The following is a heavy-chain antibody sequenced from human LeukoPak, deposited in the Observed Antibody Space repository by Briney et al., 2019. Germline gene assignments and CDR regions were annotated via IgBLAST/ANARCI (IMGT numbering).Heavy chain of an antibody. CDR1: GFTFSSYA. CDR2: ISGSGGST. V-gene: IGHV3-23*01. J-gene: IGHJ5*02. D-gene: IGHD2-2*02. CDR3: AKGGIYPNWSPP. Sequence: QSGGSLRLSCAASGFTFSSYAMSWVRQAPGKGLEWVSAISGSGGSTYYADSVKGRFTISRDNSKNTLYLQMNSLRAEDTAVYYFAKGGIYPNWSPPGGGETLVTVSS.